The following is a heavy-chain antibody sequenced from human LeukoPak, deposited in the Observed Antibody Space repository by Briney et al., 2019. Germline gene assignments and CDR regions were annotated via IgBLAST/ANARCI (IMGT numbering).Heavy chain of an antibody. Sequence: GSLRLSCAASGFTFSRSWMHWVRQAPGEGLVWVSRIKSDETSTTYADSVKGRFTISRDNAKNTVYLQMNSLRVEDTAVYYCARDGEAASGYASGGFDSWGQGTLVTVSS. V-gene: IGHV3-74*01. D-gene: IGHD5-12*01. CDR2: IKSDETST. CDR3: ARDGEAASGYASGGFDS. CDR1: GFTFSRSW. J-gene: IGHJ4*02.